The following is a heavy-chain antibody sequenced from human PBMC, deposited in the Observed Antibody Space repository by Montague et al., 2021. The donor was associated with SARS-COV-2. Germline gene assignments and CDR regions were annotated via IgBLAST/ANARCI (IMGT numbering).Heavy chain of an antibody. CDR3: ARGTSSGITMVRGVINPTDY. D-gene: IGHD3-10*01. CDR1: GLSFSDYS. CDR2: VSSSSSHM. J-gene: IGHJ4*02. V-gene: IGHV3-21*05. Sequence: SLRLSCAASGLSFSDYSMNWVRQAPGNGLECVSCVSSSSSHMYYAHSVKGRFTISIDNAKNSLYLQMDSLRVEDTAVYYCARGTSSGITMVRGVINPTDYWGQGTLVTVSS.